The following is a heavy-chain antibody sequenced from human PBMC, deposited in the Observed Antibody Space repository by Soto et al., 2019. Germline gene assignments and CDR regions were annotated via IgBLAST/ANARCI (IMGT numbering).Heavy chain of an antibody. J-gene: IGHJ5*01. CDR3: AKNLGAAYRSGWYDF. D-gene: IGHD6-19*01. CDR1: GFTFSSYA. Sequence: ELLESGGGLVQPGGSLRLSCAASGFTFSSYAMTWVRQAPGKGLEWVSGISGSGGSTYYAASVKGRFTISRDNSKNTLYLQTNSLRDEDTAVYYCAKNLGAAYRSGWYDFWGQGTLVTVSS. V-gene: IGHV3-23*01. CDR2: ISGSGGST.